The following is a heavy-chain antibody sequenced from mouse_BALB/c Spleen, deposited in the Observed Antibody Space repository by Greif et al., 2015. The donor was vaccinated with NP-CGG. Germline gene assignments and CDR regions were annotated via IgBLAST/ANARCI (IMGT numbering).Heavy chain of an antibody. CDR3: AQTARATYRFAY. V-gene: IGHV1-80*01. J-gene: IGHJ3*01. Sequence: VQLQQSGAELVRPGSSVKISCKASGYAFSSYWMNWVKQRPGQGLEWIGQIYPGDGDTNYNGKFKGKATLTADKSSSTAYMQLSSLTSEDSAVYFCAQTARATYRFAYWGQGTLVTVSA. CDR2: IYPGDGDT. D-gene: IGHD3-2*01. CDR1: GYAFSSYW.